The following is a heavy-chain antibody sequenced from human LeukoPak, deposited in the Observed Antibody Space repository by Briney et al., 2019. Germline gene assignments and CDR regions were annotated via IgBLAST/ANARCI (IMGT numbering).Heavy chain of an antibody. Sequence: GGSLRLSCLASGYTFSSYSINWVRQAPGKGLEWVGRIKSKTDGATTEYAAPVKGRFTISRDDSKNTLYLQMNSLKTEDTAVYYCTTVGSSRYYYYFDYWGQGSLVTVSS. D-gene: IGHD3-22*01. J-gene: IGHJ4*02. CDR3: TTVGSSRYYYYFDY. CDR2: IKSKTDGATT. CDR1: GYTFSSYS. V-gene: IGHV3-15*01.